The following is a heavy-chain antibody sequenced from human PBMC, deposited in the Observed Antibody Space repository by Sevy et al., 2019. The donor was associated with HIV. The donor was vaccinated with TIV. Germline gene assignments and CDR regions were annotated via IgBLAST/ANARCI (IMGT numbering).Heavy chain of an antibody. CDR3: ASHYCSGGSCSSFYYGMDV. CDR2: ISSSSNTI. V-gene: IGHV3-48*02. J-gene: IGHJ6*02. CDR1: GFSFSSYS. D-gene: IGHD2-15*01. Sequence: GGSLRLSCAASGFSFSSYSMNWVRQAPGKGLEWVSYISSSSNTIYYADSVKGRFTISIDNAKNSLHLQMNSLRDEDTAVYYCASHYCSGGSCSSFYYGMDVWGQGTTVTVSS.